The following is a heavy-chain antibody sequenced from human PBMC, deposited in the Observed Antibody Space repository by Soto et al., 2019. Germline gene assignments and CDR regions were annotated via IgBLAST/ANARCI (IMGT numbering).Heavy chain of an antibody. V-gene: IGHV1-46*01. Sequence: ASVKVSCKASGYTFTSYYMHWVRQAPGQGLEWMGIINPSGGSTSYAQKFQGRVTMTRDTSTSTVYMELSSLRSEDTAVYYCAREKFLGDDFWSGWVPVKANYYYYGMDVWGQGTTVTVSS. CDR3: AREKFLGDDFWSGWVPVKANYYYYGMDV. J-gene: IGHJ6*02. CDR1: GYTFTSYY. D-gene: IGHD3-3*01. CDR2: INPSGGST.